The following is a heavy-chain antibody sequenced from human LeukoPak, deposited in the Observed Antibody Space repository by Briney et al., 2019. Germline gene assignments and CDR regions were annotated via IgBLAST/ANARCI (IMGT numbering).Heavy chain of an antibody. CDR2: ISSSGSTI. V-gene: IGHV3-48*03. J-gene: IGHJ3*02. CDR3: ARGRTARAFDI. Sequence: GGSLRLSCAASGFTFSSYEMNWVRQAPGKGLEWVSYISSSGSTIYYADSVKGRFTNSRDNAKNSLYLQMNSLRAEDTAVYYCARGRTARAFDIWGQGTMVTVSS. CDR1: GFTFSSYE.